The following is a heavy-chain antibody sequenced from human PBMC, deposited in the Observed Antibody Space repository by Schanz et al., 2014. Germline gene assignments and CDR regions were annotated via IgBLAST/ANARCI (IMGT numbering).Heavy chain of an antibody. J-gene: IGHJ3*02. Sequence: VQLVESGGGVVQPGRSLRLSCAASGFTFSAYWMAWVRQAPGKGLEWVAAINQAASVQYYVDSVKGRFTISRDDAKNSHYLQMNSLRSDDTAVYYCARNIIATARAYDIWGQGTMVTVSS. D-gene: IGHD6-13*01. CDR3: ARNIIATARAYDI. V-gene: IGHV3-7*03. CDR2: INQAASVQ. CDR1: GFTFSAYW.